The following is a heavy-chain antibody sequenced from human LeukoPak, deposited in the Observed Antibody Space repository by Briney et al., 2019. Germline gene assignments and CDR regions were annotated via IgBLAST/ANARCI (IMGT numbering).Heavy chain of an antibody. D-gene: IGHD6-19*01. J-gene: IGHJ4*02. V-gene: IGHV3-23*01. Sequence: GGSLRLSCAASGFTFSSYAVSWVRQAPGKGLERVSAISGSGGGTYYADSVKGRFTISRDNSKNTLYLQMNSLSTEDTAVYYCAKTTTGYSSGRYPGWPVDYWGQGTLVTVSS. CDR3: AKTTTGYSSGRYPGWPVDY. CDR1: GFTFSSYA. CDR2: ISGSGGGT.